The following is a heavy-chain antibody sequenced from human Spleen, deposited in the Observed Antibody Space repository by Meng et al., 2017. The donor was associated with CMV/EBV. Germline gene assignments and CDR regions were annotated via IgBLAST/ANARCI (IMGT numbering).Heavy chain of an antibody. J-gene: IGHJ5*02. CDR3: VRAGMTTFDNWFDP. Sequence: SETLSLTCTVSGGSIRNSYYYWGWIRQPPGKGLEWIGNIYYRGTTYYNPSLKSRATISVDTSKNQFYLKVTFVTAADTAMYYCVRAGMTTFDNWFDPWGQGTLVTVSS. V-gene: IGHV4-39*07. CDR1: GGSIRNSYYY. D-gene: IGHD4-11*01. CDR2: IYYRGTT.